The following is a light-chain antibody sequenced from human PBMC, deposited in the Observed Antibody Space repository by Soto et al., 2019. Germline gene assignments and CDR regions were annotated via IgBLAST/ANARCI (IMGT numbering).Light chain of an antibody. CDR1: SSDVGSSNF. CDR3: CSYAGNSFCV. J-gene: IGLJ3*02. CDR2: DVS. Sequence: QSALTQPRSVSGSPGQSVTISCTGSSSDVGSSNFVSWYQQHPVKAPKLVIYDVSKRPSGVPDRFSGSKSGNTASLTISGLQAEDEADYYCCSYAGNSFCVFGGGTKLTVL. V-gene: IGLV2-11*01.